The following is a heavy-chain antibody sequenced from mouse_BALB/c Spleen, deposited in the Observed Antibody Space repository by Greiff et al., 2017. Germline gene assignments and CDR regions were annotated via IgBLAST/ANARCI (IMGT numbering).Heavy chain of an antibody. J-gene: IGHJ2*01. D-gene: IGHD1-1*01. CDR1: GYTFTSYT. Sequence: QVQLKESGAELARPGASVKMSCKASGYTFTSYTMHWVKQRPGQGLEWIGYINPSSGYTNYNQKFKDKATLTADKSSSTAYMQLSSLTSEDSAVYYCARRGGITTVVATEDYWGQGTTLTVSS. CDR3: ARRGGITTVVATEDY. CDR2: INPSSGYT. V-gene: IGHV1-4*01.